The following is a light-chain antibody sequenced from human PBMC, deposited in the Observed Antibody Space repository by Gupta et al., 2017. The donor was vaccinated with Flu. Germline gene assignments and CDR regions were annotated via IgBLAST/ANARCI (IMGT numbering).Light chain of an antibody. V-gene: IGKV2-30*01. CDR1: QGLVYSDGNTY. Sequence: EVGMPRPQLSLPVTLGQPASIPGRSSQGLVYSDGNTYLHWFQQRPGQSPRRLIYQVSYRDSGVPDRFSGSGSGTDFTLKISRVEAEDVGIYFCMQGAHWPWAFGQGTTVEIK. CDR2: QVS. J-gene: IGKJ1*01. CDR3: MQGAHWPWA.